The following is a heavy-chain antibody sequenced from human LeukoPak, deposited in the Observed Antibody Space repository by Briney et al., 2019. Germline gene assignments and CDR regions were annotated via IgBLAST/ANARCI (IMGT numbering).Heavy chain of an antibody. CDR1: GFTFSNAW. Sequence: GRSLRLSFAASGFTFSNAWMSWVRQAPGKGLEWVGRIKSKTDGGTTDYAAPVKGRFTISRDDSKNTLYLQMNSLKTEDTAVYYCTTPKYYDFWSGYSRFDYWGQGTLVTVSS. CDR2: IKSKTDGGTT. V-gene: IGHV3-15*01. J-gene: IGHJ4*02. D-gene: IGHD3-3*01. CDR3: TTPKYYDFWSGYSRFDY.